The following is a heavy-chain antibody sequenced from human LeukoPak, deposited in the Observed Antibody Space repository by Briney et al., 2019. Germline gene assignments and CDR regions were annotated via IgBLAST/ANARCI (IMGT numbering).Heavy chain of an antibody. CDR3: ARAYYYGSGRPSFDY. D-gene: IGHD3-10*01. CDR2: INHSGST. J-gene: IGHJ4*02. CDR1: GGSFSGYY. V-gene: IGHV4-34*01. Sequence: SETLSLTCAVYGGSFSGYYWSWIRQPPGKGLEWIGEINHSGSTNYNPSLKSRVTISVDTSKNQFSLKLSSVIAADTAVYYCARAYYYGSGRPSFDYWGQGTLVTVSS.